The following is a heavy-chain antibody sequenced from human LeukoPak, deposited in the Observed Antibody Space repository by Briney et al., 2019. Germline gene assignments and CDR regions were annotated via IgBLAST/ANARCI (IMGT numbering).Heavy chain of an antibody. CDR2: IYYSGST. CDR1: GGSISSYY. V-gene: IGHV4-59*08. J-gene: IGHJ6*02. D-gene: IGHD6-19*01. CDR3: ARHGSGWYLHYYYGMDV. Sequence: ASETLSLTCIVSGGSISSYYWSWIRQPPGKGLEWIGYIYYSGSTNYNPSLKSRVTISVDTSKNQFSLKLSSVTAADTAVCYCARHGSGWYLHYYYGMDVWGQGTTVTVSS.